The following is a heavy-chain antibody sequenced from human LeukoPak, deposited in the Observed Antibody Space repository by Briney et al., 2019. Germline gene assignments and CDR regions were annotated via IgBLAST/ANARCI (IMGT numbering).Heavy chain of an antibody. CDR1: GYTFTTYG. V-gene: IGHV1-18*01. Sequence: GASVKVSCKASGYTFTTYGISWVRQAPGQGLEWMGWISAYNGNTNYAQKLQGRVTMTTDTSTSTAYMELRSPRSDDTAVYYCARDWCSSTSCYQNWFDPWGQGTLVTVSS. J-gene: IGHJ5*02. CDR2: ISAYNGNT. CDR3: ARDWCSSTSCYQNWFDP. D-gene: IGHD2-2*01.